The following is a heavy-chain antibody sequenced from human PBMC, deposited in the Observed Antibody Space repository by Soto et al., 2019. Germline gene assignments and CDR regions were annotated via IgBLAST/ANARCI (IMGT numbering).Heavy chain of an antibody. D-gene: IGHD1-20*01. J-gene: IGHJ4*02. CDR1: GGTFSSYA. V-gene: IGHV1-69*01. CDR2: IIPIFGTA. Sequence: QVQLVQSGAEVKKPGSSVKVSCKASGGTFSSYAISWVRQAPGQGLEWMGGIIPIFGTANYAQKFQGRVPITADESTSKAYMELSSLRAEDTAVYYCAREGERITGTQTQIDYWGQGPLVTVSS. CDR3: AREGERITGTQTQIDY.